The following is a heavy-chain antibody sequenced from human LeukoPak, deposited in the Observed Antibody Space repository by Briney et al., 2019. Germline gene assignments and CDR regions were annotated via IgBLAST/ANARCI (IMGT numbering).Heavy chain of an antibody. CDR2: IWYDGSHK. D-gene: IGHD5-12*01. V-gene: IGHV3-33*01. CDR3: LREDSGYDIHFDY. CDR1: GFTFSSYG. Sequence: GKSLRLSCAASGFTFSSYGMHWVRQAPGKGLERVALIWYDGSHKDYTDSVKGRFTISRDNSKNTLYLLMKSLRAEDTAVYYCLREDSGYDIHFDYWGQGTLVTVSS. J-gene: IGHJ4*02.